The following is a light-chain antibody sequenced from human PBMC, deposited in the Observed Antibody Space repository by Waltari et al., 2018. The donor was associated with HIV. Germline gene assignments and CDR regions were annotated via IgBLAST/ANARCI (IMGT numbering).Light chain of an antibody. J-gene: IGLJ2*01. CDR2: QDT. V-gene: IGLV3-1*01. CDR3: QAWDSSTVV. Sequence: SYELTQPPSVSVSPGQTASITSSGDKLGDKYACWYQQKPGQSPVLDIYQDTKRPSGIPERFSGSNSGNTATLTISGTQTLDEADYYCQAWDSSTVVFGGGTKLTVL. CDR1: KLGDKY.